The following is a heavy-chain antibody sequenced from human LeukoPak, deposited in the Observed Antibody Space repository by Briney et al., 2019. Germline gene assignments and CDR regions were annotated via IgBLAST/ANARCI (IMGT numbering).Heavy chain of an antibody. CDR1: GFTFSTFA. CDR2: IFPSGGEI. V-gene: IGHV3-21*01. D-gene: IGHD3-10*01. J-gene: IGHJ4*02. CDR3: ARVLGGSGSYSYFDY. Sequence: PGGSLRLSCEASGFTFSTFAMIWVRQPPGKGLEWVSSIFPSGGEIHYADSVKGRFTISRDNAKNSLFLQMNSLRAEDTAVYYCARVLGGSGSYSYFDYWGQGTLVTVSS.